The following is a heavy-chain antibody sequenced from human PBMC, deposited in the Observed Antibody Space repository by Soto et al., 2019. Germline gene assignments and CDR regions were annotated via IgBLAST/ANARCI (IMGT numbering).Heavy chain of an antibody. Sequence: SGPTLVNPTETLTLTCTVSGFSLSNARMGVSWIRQPPGKALEWLAHIFSNDEKSYSTSLKSRLTISKDTSKSQVVLTMTNMDPLDTATYYCARIRGYSSSWYVLQHWGQGTLVTVSS. J-gene: IGHJ1*01. V-gene: IGHV2-26*01. CDR3: ARIRGYSSSWYVLQH. CDR1: GFSLSNARMG. D-gene: IGHD6-13*01. CDR2: IFSNDEK.